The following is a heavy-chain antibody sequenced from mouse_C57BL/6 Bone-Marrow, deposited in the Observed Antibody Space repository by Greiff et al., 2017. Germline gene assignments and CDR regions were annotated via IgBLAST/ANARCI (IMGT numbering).Heavy chain of an antibody. CDR2: INPSSGYT. D-gene: IGHD4-1*01. V-gene: IGHV1-4*01. Sequence: VQLQQSGAELARPGASVKMSCKASGYTFTSYTMHWVKQRPGQGLEWIGYINPSSGYTKYNQKFKDKATLTADKSSSTAYMQMSSLTSEDSAVYYCARRLTGTRGDYWGQGTTLTVSS. CDR1: GYTFTSYT. J-gene: IGHJ2*01. CDR3: ARRLTGTRGDY.